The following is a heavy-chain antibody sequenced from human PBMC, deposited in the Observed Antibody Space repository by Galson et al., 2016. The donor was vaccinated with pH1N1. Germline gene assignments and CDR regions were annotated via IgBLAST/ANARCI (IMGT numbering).Heavy chain of an antibody. V-gene: IGHV3-23*01. CDR3: AKDLGDNIWGSYRPGD. CDR1: DFTLDYA. D-gene: IGHD3-16*02. CDR2: TSGSGRTT. Sequence: SLRLSCAASDFTLDYAMSCVRPAPGKRLEWVPATSGSGRTTYFPDAVRGRLTASRDHPKNTLYLQMSSLRAEDTGVYYCAKDLGDNIWGSYRPGDWGLGTLVTVSS. J-gene: IGHJ4*02.